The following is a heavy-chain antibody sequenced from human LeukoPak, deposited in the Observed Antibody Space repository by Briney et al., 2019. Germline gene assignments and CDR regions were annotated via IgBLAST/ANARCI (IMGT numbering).Heavy chain of an antibody. CDR3: ATSYSTFYYYGLDV. J-gene: IGHJ6*02. D-gene: IGHD4-11*01. Sequence: GGSLRLSCAASGFIFNDYTMNWVRQAPGKGLEWVSSIRGSGTYIYYADSVKGRFTISSDNARNSLYLQMNNLRAEGTAVYYCATSYSTFYYYGLDVWGQGTTVTVSS. CDR2: IRGSGTYI. V-gene: IGHV3-21*01. CDR1: GFIFNDYT.